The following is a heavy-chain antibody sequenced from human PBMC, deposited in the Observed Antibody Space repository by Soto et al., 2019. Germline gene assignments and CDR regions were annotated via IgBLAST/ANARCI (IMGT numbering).Heavy chain of an antibody. Sequence: ASVKVSCKASGGTFSSYAISWVRQAPGQGLEWMGGIIPIFGTANYAQKFQGRVTITADESTSTAYMELSSLRSEDTAVYYCASSRDGYNGWYAFDIWGQGTMVTVSS. CDR3: ASSRDGYNGWYAFDI. J-gene: IGHJ3*02. CDR1: GGTFSSYA. V-gene: IGHV1-69*13. D-gene: IGHD5-12*01. CDR2: IIPIFGTA.